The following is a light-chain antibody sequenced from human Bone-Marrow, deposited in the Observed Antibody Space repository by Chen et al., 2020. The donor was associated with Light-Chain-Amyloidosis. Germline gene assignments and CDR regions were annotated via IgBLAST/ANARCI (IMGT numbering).Light chain of an antibody. J-gene: IGLJ2*01. CDR2: RDT. CDR1: DLPTKY. V-gene: IGLV3-25*03. Sequence: SYELTQPPSVSVSAGETARITCSGDDLPTKYAYWYQQKPGPAPVLVIHRDTERPSGISERFTGSSSGTTATLTISGVQAEDEAYYHCQSADNSGTYDVIFGGGTKLTVL. CDR3: QSADNSGTYDVI.